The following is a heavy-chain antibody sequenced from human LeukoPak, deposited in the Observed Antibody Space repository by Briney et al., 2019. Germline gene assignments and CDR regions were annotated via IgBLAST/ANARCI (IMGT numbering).Heavy chain of an antibody. CDR1: GFTFSRYT. J-gene: IGHJ4*02. D-gene: IGHD3-16*01. Sequence: GGSLRLSCAASGFTFSRYTMNWVRQAPGKGLEWVSVIYSGGSTYYADSVKGRFTISRDNSKNTLYLQMNSLRAEDTAVYYCARILRGIDYWGQGTLVTVSS. V-gene: IGHV3-53*01. CDR3: ARILRGIDY. CDR2: IYSGGST.